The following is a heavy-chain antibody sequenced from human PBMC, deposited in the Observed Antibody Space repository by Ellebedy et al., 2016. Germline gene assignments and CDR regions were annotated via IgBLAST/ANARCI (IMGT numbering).Heavy chain of an antibody. CDR3: RQGHYFDQ. CDR1: GLNFNTFF. J-gene: IGHJ4*02. Sequence: GGSLSLSXTASGLNFNTFFMSWVRQAPGKGLEWVATISGAGYTTFFADSVKGRFTISRDNSKNTLYLQMNDLRVDDTALYYCRQGHYFDQWGQGALVTVSS. CDR2: ISGAGYTT. V-gene: IGHV3-23*01.